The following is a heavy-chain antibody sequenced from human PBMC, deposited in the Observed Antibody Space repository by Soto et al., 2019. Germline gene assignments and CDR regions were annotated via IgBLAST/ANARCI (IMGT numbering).Heavy chain of an antibody. D-gene: IGHD3-3*01. V-gene: IGHV4-30-4*01. J-gene: IGHJ6*02. Sequence: PSETLSLTCTVSGGSIISGDYYWSCIRQPPGKGLELIGYIYYSGSTYYNPSLKSRVTISVDTSKNQFSLKLSSVTAADTAVYYCARAQGPSTYYDFWSGSGGPYYGMDVWGQGTAVTVSS. CDR2: IYYSGST. CDR3: ARAQGPSTYYDFWSGSGGPYYGMDV. CDR1: GGSIISGDYY.